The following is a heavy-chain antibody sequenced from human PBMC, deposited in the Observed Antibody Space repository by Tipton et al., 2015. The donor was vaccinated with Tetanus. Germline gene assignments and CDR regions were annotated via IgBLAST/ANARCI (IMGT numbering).Heavy chain of an antibody. V-gene: IGHV3-9*01. Sequence: SLRLSCAASGFTFDDYAMRWVRQAPGKGLEWVSGISWKSGTIGYADSVKGRFTISRDNAKNSLYLQMNSLRAEDTAVYYCANKGGGDSDYWGQGALVTVSS. CDR1: GFTFDDYA. J-gene: IGHJ4*02. D-gene: IGHD2-21*01. CDR2: ISWKSGTI. CDR3: ANKGGGDSDY.